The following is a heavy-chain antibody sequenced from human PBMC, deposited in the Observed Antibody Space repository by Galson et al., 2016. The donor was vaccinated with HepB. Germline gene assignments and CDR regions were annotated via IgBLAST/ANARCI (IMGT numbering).Heavy chain of an antibody. CDR1: GFTFSAYS. Sequence: SLRLSCAASGFTFSAYSMHWVRQAPGKGLEYVSAITGDGGSTYYADSVRGRFSISRDNSKNARYLQMGSLRAEDMAVYYCARVGFGYDYWGQGTLVTVSS. CDR3: ARVGFGYDY. J-gene: IGHJ4*02. D-gene: IGHD3-10*01. CDR2: ITGDGGST. V-gene: IGHV3-64*02.